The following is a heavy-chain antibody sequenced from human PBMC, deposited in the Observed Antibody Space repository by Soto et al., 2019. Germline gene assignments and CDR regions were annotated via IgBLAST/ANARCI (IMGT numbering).Heavy chain of an antibody. CDR1: GFSISTNGVG. D-gene: IGHD1-7*01. V-gene: IGHV2-5*02. Sequence: QITLKESGPTLVKPTQTLTLTCTFSGFSISTNGVGVGWIRQPPGKALEWLAVIYWDDTKHYSPSLKSRLTINKDTSKNQVVLTMTNVDPVDTATYYCTRKGAGTTSLDHWGQGTLVTVSS. CDR3: TRKGAGTTSLDH. CDR2: IYWDDTK. J-gene: IGHJ4*02.